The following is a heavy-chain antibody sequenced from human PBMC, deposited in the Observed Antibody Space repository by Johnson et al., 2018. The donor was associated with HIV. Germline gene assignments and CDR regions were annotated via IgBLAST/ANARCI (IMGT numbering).Heavy chain of an antibody. Sequence: VQLVESGGGLVQPGGSLRLSCAASGFTFSSYWMSWVRQAPGKGLEWVANIKQDGSEKYYVESGKGRFTISRDNANNSLYLQMNSLSAEDTAVYYCASEGLAGNAFDIWGQGTMVTVSS. CDR1: GFTFSSYW. V-gene: IGHV3-7*01. J-gene: IGHJ3*02. CDR3: ASEGLAGNAFDI. D-gene: IGHD6-19*01. CDR2: IKQDGSEK.